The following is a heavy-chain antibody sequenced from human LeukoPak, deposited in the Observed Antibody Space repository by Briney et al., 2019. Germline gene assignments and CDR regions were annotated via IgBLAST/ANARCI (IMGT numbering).Heavy chain of an antibody. D-gene: IGHD4-23*01. CDR3: AREILGPKVRQVTPEAGYYYGMDV. J-gene: IGHJ6*02. CDR2: ISSSSSTI. Sequence: GVSLRLSCAASGFTFSSYSMNWVRQAPGKGLEWVSYISSSSSTIYYADSVKGRFTISRDNAKNSLYLQMNSLRAEDTAVYYCAREILGPKVRQVTPEAGYYYGMDVWGQGTTVTVSS. V-gene: IGHV3-48*04. CDR1: GFTFSSYS.